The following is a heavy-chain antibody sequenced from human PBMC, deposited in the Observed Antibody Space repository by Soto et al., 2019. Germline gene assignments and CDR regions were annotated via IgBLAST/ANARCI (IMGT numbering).Heavy chain of an antibody. CDR2: IRGTGGTT. Sequence: EVQLLESGGNLVQPGGSLRLSCAASEFTFSTYAMNWVRQAPGKGLEWVSTIRGTGGTTYYADSVKGRFTIYRDNSLHTLSQHMSSLRAEYTALYYCAKGISGYDYVFDAVDIWCQGTMVSVSS. J-gene: IGHJ3*02. CDR1: EFTFSTYA. V-gene: IGHV3-23*01. D-gene: IGHD5-12*01. CDR3: AKGISGYDYVFDAVDI.